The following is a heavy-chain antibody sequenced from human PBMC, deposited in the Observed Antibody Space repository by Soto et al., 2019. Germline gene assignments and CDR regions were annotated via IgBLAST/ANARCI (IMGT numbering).Heavy chain of an antibody. V-gene: IGHV4-59*08. J-gene: IGHJ4*02. CDR1: GGSISRYY. D-gene: IGHD7-27*01. Sequence: SETLSLTCTVSGGSISRYYWSWIRQPPGKGLEWIGYIYYSGSTNYNPSLKSRVTISVDTSKNQFSLKLSSVTAADTAVYYCAKNWNWGSLVHWGQGTLVTVSS. CDR2: IYYSGST. CDR3: AKNWNWGSLVH.